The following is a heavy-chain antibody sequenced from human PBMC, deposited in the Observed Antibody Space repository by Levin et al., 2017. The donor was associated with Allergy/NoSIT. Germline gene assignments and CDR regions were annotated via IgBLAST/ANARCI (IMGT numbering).Heavy chain of an antibody. V-gene: IGHV3-9*01. Sequence: SLKISCAASGFSFDDYAMHWVRQAPGKGLEWVSGISWNSASIDYADSVKGRFTISRDNAKNSLYLQMSSLRNEDTALYYCAKDRSTFYSTGYYYGMDVWGQGTTVTVSS. CDR1: GFSFDDYA. D-gene: IGHD2/OR15-2a*01. J-gene: IGHJ6*02. CDR2: ISWNSASI. CDR3: AKDRSTFYSTGYYYGMDV.